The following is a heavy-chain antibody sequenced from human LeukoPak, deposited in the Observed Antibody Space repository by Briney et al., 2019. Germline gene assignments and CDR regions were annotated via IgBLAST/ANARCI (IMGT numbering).Heavy chain of an antibody. CDR1: GFTFSSYS. Sequence: PGRSLRLSCAASGFTFSSYSMNWVRQAPGKGLEWVSSISSSSSYIYYADSVKGRFTISRDNAKNSLYLQMNSLRAEDTAVCYCARDQEYSSGWYEWPSGGKVDYWGQGTLVTVSS. CDR2: ISSSSSYI. D-gene: IGHD6-19*01. V-gene: IGHV3-21*01. J-gene: IGHJ4*02. CDR3: ARDQEYSSGWYEWPSGGKVDY.